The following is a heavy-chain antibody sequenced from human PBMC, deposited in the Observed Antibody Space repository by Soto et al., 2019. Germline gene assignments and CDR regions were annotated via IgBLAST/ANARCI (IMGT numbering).Heavy chain of an antibody. J-gene: IGHJ6*02. Sequence: LRLSCAATGLTFSFYEMNWVRQAPRKGLEWVSYISTSGGTIYSEDSEKGRFTISRDNAKNTLCLQMSNLSAEDTAVYHCVRDGYGEPYYFYGKDDCGHGPTVT. CDR1: GLTFSFYE. D-gene: IGHD4-17*01. V-gene: IGHV3-48*03. CDR3: VRDGYGEPYYFYGKDD. CDR2: ISTSGGTI.